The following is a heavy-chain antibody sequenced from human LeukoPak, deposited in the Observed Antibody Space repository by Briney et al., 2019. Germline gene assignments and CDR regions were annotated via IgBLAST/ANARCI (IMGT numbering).Heavy chain of an antibody. CDR1: GFTFSSYG. D-gene: IGHD5-18*01. V-gene: IGHV3-30*18. J-gene: IGHJ6*02. CDR2: ISYDGSNK. Sequence: PGGSLRLSCAASGFTFSSYGMHWVRQAPGKGLEWVAVISYDGSNKYYADSVKGRFTISRDNSKNTLYLQMNSLRAEDTAVYYCAKGGQLWLGSYYYYYGMDVWGQGTTVTVSS. CDR3: AKGGQLWLGSYYYYYGMDV.